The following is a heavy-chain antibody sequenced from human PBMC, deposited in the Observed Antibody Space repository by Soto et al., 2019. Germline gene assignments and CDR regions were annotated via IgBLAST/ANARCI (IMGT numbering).Heavy chain of an antibody. V-gene: IGHV4-31*03. D-gene: IGHD6-19*01. Sequence: QVQLQESGPGLVKPSQTLSLTCTVSGGSISSGGYYWSWIRQHPGKGLEWIGYIYDNDSTYYNPSLKSRVTMSVDMSRNQFSLKLSSVTAADTAVYYCARHHMAATYMYFDYWGQGTLVTVSS. CDR1: GGSISSGGYY. CDR3: ARHHMAATYMYFDY. CDR2: IYDNDST. J-gene: IGHJ4*02.